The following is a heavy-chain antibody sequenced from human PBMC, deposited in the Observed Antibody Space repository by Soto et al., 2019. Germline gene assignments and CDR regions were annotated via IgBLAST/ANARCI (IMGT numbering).Heavy chain of an antibody. D-gene: IGHD3-10*01. CDR2: ISYDGSNK. CDR1: GFTFSSYG. Sequence: QVQLVESGGGVVQPGRSLRLSCAASGFTFSSYGMHWVRQAPGKGLEWVAVISYDGSNKYYADSVKGRFTISRDNSKNTLYQQMNSLRAEDTAVYYCANGGGWVGELHGMDVWGQGTTVTVSS. CDR3: ANGGGWVGELHGMDV. V-gene: IGHV3-30*18. J-gene: IGHJ6*02.